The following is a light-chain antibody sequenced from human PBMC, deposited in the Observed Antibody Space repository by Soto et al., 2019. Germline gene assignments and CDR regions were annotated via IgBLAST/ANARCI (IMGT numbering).Light chain of an antibody. V-gene: IGKV3-15*01. CDR1: QSVNLN. CDR2: GAS. CDR3: HKYNSWPRGT. J-gene: IGKJ3*01. Sequence: EIMMTQSPGTLSVSPGEGATLSCTASQSVNLNLAWYQQKPGQPPRLLLYGASTRATGIPVRFRGSVSGTEFNLTLSRPQSEHSAVYYCHKYNSWPRGTFGPGTKVQIK.